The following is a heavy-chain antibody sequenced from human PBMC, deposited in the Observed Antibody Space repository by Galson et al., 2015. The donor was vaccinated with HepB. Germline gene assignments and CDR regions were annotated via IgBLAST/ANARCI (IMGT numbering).Heavy chain of an antibody. V-gene: IGHV6-1*01. CDR2: TYYRSKWYN. CDR1: GDSVSNNNVA. D-gene: IGHD3-10*01. CDR3: SRGGFSVNIWDFDY. J-gene: IGHJ4*02. Sequence: CAISGDSVSNNNVAWNWIRQSPSRGLEWLGRTYYRSKWYNGYAVSVKSRITINLDTSKNQFSLQLNSVTPEDTAVYYCSRGGFSVNIWDFDYCCQGTLVTVSS.